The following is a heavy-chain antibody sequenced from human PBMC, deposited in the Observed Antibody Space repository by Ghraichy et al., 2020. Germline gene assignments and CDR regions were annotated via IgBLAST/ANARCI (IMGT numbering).Heavy chain of an antibody. J-gene: IGHJ6*02. CDR2: ISSSSTYT. CDR3: ATSQLLCSRLSCRPYYFGMDV. Sequence: GGSLRLSCVGSGFSFSDFPMSWIRQAPGKGLEWVSYISSSSTYTNYTDSVKGRFTISRDNAKNSLYLELNSLRAGDTAVYYCATSQLLCSRLSCRPYYFGMDVWGQGTTVTVS. V-gene: IGHV3-11*03. D-gene: IGHD2-15*01. CDR1: GFSFSDFP.